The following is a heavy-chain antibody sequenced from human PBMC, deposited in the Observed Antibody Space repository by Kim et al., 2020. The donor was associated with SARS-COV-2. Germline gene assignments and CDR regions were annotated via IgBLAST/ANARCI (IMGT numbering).Heavy chain of an antibody. D-gene: IGHD6-13*01. V-gene: IGHV4-39*01. CDR2: IYYSGST. CDR3: ARHLGIAAAASSLSDY. Sequence: SETLSLTCTVSGGSISSSSYYWGWIRQPPGKGLEWIGSIYYSGSTYYNPSLKSRVTISVDTSKNQFSLKLSSVTAADTAVYYCARHLGIAAAASSLSDYWGQGTLVTVSS. CDR1: GGSISSSSYY. J-gene: IGHJ4*02.